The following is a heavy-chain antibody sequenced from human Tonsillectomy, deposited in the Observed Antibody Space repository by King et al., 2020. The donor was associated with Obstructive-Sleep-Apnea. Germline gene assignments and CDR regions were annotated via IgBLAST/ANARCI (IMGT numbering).Heavy chain of an antibody. J-gene: IGHJ4*02. Sequence: VQLVESGGGLVQPGGSLRLSCAASEFTFSNYCMCWVRQAPGKGLEWVANINHDGREKNYVDSVKGRCTISSDNAKNSLFLQMNSLRAEDTAIYYCARQRAKPWGQGTLVTVSS. CDR2: INHDGREK. CDR1: EFTFSNYC. CDR3: ARQRAKP. V-gene: IGHV3-7*01.